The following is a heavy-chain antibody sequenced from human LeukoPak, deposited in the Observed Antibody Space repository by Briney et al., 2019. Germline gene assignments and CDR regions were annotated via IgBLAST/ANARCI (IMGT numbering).Heavy chain of an antibody. J-gene: IGHJ4*02. CDR3: AREGLNYDDNSCDY. V-gene: IGHV1-46*01. CDR2: INPSGGST. Sequence: ASVKVSCKASRYTFTSYYMHWVRQAPGQGLEWMGIINPSGGSTSYAQKFQDRVTMTIDTSTTTAYMELRSLRSDDTAVYYCAREGLNYDDNSCDYWGQGSLVTVSS. CDR1: RYTFTSYY. D-gene: IGHD3-22*01.